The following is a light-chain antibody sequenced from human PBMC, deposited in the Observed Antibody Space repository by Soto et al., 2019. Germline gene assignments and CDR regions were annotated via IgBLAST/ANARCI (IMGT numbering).Light chain of an antibody. V-gene: IGKV3-15*01. CDR3: QQYNNWPPET. CDR2: GAS. CDR1: QSVSSSY. Sequence: EIVMTQSPGTLSVSPGERATLSCRASQSVSSSYLAWYQQKPGQAPRLLIYGASTRATGIPARFSGSGSGTEFTLTISSLQSEDFAVYYCQQYNNWPPETFGQGTKVDIK. J-gene: IGKJ1*01.